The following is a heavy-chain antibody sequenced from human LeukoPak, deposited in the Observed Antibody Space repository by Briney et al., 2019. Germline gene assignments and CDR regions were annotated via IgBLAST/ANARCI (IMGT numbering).Heavy chain of an antibody. CDR2: IYSGGST. CDR1: GFTVSSNY. CDR3: ARDLTGTTRDY. V-gene: IGHV3-53*01. Sequence: GGSLRLSCAASGFTVSSNYMSWVRQAPGKGLEWVSVIYSGGSTYYADSVEGRFTISRDNSKNTLYLQMNSLRAEDTAVYYCARDLTGTTRDYWGQGTLVTVSS. D-gene: IGHD1-7*01. J-gene: IGHJ4*02.